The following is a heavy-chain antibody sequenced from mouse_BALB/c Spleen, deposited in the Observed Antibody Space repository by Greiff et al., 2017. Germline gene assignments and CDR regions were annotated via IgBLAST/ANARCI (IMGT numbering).Heavy chain of an antibody. V-gene: IGHV6-6*02. Sequence: EVMLVESGGGLVQPGGSMKLSCVASGFTFSSYWMSWVRQSPEKGLEWVAEIRLKSDNYATHYAESVKGKFTISRDDSKSRLYLQMNSLRAEDTGIYYCTPYAMDYWGQGTSVTVSS. CDR2: IRLKSDNYAT. CDR1: GFTFSSYW. J-gene: IGHJ4*01. CDR3: TPYAMDY.